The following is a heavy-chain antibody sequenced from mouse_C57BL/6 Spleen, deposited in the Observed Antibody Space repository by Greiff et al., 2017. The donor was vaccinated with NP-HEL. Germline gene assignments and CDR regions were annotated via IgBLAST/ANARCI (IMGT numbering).Heavy chain of an antibody. CDR1: GYTFTEYT. CDR2: FYPGSGSI. CDR3: SRHEDSLGYYGSSYAMDY. D-gene: IGHD1-1*01. Sequence: QVQLQQSGAELVKPGASVKLSCKASGYTFTEYTIHWVKQRPGQGLEWIGWFYPGSGSIKYNEKFKDKATLTADKSSSTVYMELSRLTSEDSAVYFCSRHEDSLGYYGSSYAMDYWGQGTSVTVSS. J-gene: IGHJ4*01. V-gene: IGHV1-62-2*01.